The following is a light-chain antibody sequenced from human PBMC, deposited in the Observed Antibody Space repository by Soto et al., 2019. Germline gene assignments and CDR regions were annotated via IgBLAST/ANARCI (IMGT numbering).Light chain of an antibody. J-gene: IGLJ1*01. V-gene: IGLV1-40*01. CDR1: SSNIGAGYD. Sequence: QSVLTQSPSVSGAPGQRVTISCTGSSSNIGAGYDVHWYQQLPGTAPKLLIFANINRPSGVPDRFSGSKSGTSASLAITGLRAEDEADYYCQSYDSSLSGDVCGTGTKVTVL. CDR3: QSYDSSLSGDV. CDR2: ANI.